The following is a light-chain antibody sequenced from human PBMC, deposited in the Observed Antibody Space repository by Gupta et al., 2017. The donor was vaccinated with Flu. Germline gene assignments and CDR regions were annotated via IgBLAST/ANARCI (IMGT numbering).Light chain of an antibody. CDR3: QQRSNWPPMLT. V-gene: IGKV3-11*01. Sequence: EIVLKQSPATLSLSQGKRATLSCRASQSVSTYLAWYQQKPGQGPRLLIYDPSNRATGIPARFSGSGSGTDFTLTISSLEPEDFAVYYCQQRSNWPPMLTFGEGTKVEIK. J-gene: IGKJ4*01. CDR1: QSVSTY. CDR2: DPS.